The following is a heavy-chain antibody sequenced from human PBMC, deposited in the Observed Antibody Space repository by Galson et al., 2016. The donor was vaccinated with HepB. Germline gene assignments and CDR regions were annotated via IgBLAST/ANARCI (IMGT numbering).Heavy chain of an antibody. CDR3: ARDFDFWNGFPHGMDV. CDR1: GFTFDDYG. J-gene: IGHJ4*02. V-gene: IGHV3-20*04. Sequence: SLRLSCAVSGFTFDDYGMGWVRQAPGKGLEWVSGINWNGGSTGYADSVKGRFTVSRDDAERTVHLQMESLRAEDTAVYYCARDFDFWNGFPHGMDVWGQGTLVAVSS. CDR2: INWNGGST. D-gene: IGHD3-3*01.